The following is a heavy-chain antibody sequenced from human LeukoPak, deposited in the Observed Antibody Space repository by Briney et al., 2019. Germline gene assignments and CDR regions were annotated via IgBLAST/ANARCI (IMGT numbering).Heavy chain of an antibody. V-gene: IGHV3-30*04. CDR3: ARGAYDILTGYPEAY. J-gene: IGHJ4*02. D-gene: IGHD3-9*01. Sequence: QAGGSLRLSCAASGFTFSSYAMHWVRQAPGKGLEWVAVISYDGSNKYYADSVKGRFTISRDNSKNTLYLQMNSLRAEDTAVFYCARGAYDILTGYPEAYWGQGTLVTVSS. CDR2: ISYDGSNK. CDR1: GFTFSSYA.